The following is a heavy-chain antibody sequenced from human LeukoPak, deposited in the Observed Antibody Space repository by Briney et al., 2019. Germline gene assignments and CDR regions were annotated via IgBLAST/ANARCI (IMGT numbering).Heavy chain of an antibody. J-gene: IGHJ4*02. Sequence: SQTLSLTCAISGDSVSSNSAAWSWIRLSPSRGLEWLGRTYYRSKWYNDYAVSVKSRITINPDTSKNQFSLQLQSVTPEDTAVYYCARGMFYFDYWGQGALVTVSS. CDR2: TYYRSKWYN. V-gene: IGHV6-1*01. CDR1: GDSVSSNSAA. D-gene: IGHD3-10*02. CDR3: ARGMFYFDY.